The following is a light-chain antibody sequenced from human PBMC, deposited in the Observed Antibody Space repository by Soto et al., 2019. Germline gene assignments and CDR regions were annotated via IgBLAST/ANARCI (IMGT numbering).Light chain of an antibody. CDR3: SSYTTHSTLG. Sequence: QSALTQPASVSGSPGQWISISFTGTSSDVGGFNYVSWYQQHPGRAPKVMVYEVNNRHSGVYYRFSGSKYGNTASLTISGLQAEEEADSYCSSYTTHSTLGFGTGTKVTVL. CDR1: SSDVGGFNY. J-gene: IGLJ1*01. CDR2: EVN. V-gene: IGLV2-14*01.